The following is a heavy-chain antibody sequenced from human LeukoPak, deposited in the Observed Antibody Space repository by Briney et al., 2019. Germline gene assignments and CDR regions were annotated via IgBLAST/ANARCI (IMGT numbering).Heavy chain of an antibody. CDR3: AKDNVGRDGYKYGEDY. J-gene: IGHJ4*02. D-gene: IGHD5-24*01. CDR2: ISGSGGTT. Sequence: QPGGSLRLSCAASGFTFTSYTMSWVRQAPGKGLAWVSAISGSGGTTYYADSVKGRFTISRDNSKNMLYLQMNSLRAEDTAVYYCAKDNVGRDGYKYGEDYWGQGTLVTVSS. V-gene: IGHV3-23*01. CDR1: GFTFTSYT.